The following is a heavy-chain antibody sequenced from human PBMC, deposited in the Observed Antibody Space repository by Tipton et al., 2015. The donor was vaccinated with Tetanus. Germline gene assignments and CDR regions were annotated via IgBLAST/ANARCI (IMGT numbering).Heavy chain of an antibody. D-gene: IGHD6-25*01. J-gene: IGHJ4*02. Sequence: SLRLSCAASGFTFSSQWMSWVRQAPGKGLEWLSSVSSTTSYIYYADSVKGRFTISRDNAKNSLYLQMNSLRADDTAVYYCASGSTLDYWGLGTLVTVSS. CDR1: GFTFSSQW. CDR2: VSSTTSYI. CDR3: ASGSTLDY. V-gene: IGHV3-21*01.